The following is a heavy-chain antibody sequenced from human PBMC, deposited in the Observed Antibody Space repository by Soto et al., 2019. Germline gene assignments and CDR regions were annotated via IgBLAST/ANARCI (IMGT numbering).Heavy chain of an antibody. CDR2: IYTSGST. V-gene: IGHV4-4*07. J-gene: IGHJ5*02. Sequence: QVQLQESGPGLVKPSETLSLTCTVSGGSISSYYWSWIRQPAGKGLEWIGRIYTSGSTNYNPSLKSRVTMSVDTSKTQFSLKLSSVTAADTAVYYCARGGGYCSSTSCYDWFDPWGQGTLVTVSS. D-gene: IGHD2-2*01. CDR1: GGSISSYY. CDR3: ARGGGYCSSTSCYDWFDP.